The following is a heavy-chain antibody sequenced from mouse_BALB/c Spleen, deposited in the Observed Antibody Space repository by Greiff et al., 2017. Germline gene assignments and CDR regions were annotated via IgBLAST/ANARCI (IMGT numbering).Heavy chain of an antibody. CDR3: ARYGGYYFDY. J-gene: IGHJ2*01. CDR2: ISSGGGNT. CDR1: GFTFSSYT. Sequence: EVQGVESGGGLVKPGGSLKLSCAASGFTFSSYTMSWVRQTPEKRLEWVATISSGGGNTYYPDSVKGRFTISRDNAKNNLYLQMSSLRSEDTALYYCARYGGYYFDYWGQGTTLTVSS. V-gene: IGHV5-9*03.